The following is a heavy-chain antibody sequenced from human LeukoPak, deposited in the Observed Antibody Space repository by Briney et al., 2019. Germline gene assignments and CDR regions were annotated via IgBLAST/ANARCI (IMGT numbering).Heavy chain of an antibody. J-gene: IGHJ4*02. CDR1: GYTFTSYG. D-gene: IGHD6-13*01. V-gene: IGHV1-18*01. Sequence: GASVKVSCKTSGYTFTSYGISGVRQAPGQGLEWMGWISTHNGDTKYAQKFQGRVTMTTDTTTSTVSVELRSLRFDDTAVYYCARSHSSSWYVFEYWGQGTLATVS. CDR3: ARSHSSSWYVFEY. CDR2: ISTHNGDT.